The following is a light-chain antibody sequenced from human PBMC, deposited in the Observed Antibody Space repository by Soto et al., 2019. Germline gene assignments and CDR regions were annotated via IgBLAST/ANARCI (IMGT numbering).Light chain of an antibody. V-gene: IGLV2-23*02. J-gene: IGLJ1*01. CDR3: CSYAGSSTYV. Sequence: QSALTQPASVSGSLGQSITISCTGTSSDVGTYNLVSWYQQLPDKAPKLIIHEVNKRPSGVSTRFSGSKSGNTASLTISGLQAEDDADYHCCSYAGSSTYVFGTGTKLTVL. CDR1: SSDVGTYNL. CDR2: EVN.